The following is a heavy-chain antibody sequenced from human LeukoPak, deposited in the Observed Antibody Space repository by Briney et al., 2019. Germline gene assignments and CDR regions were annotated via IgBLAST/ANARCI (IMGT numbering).Heavy chain of an antibody. Sequence: GGSLRLSCAASGFTFSSYAMHWVRQAPGKGLEWVAVISYDGSNKYYADSVKGRFTISRDNSKNTLYLQMNSLRAEDTAVYYCARDHGTVGATAIDYWGQGTLVTVSS. V-gene: IGHV3-30*04. CDR2: ISYDGSNK. J-gene: IGHJ4*02. CDR1: GFTFSSYA. D-gene: IGHD1-26*01. CDR3: ARDHGTVGATAIDY.